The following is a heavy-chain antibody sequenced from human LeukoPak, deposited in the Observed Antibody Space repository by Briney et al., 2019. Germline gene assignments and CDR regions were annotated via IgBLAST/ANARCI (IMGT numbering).Heavy chain of an antibody. CDR3: ARAWGPVNYFDY. J-gene: IGHJ4*02. Sequence: ASVTVSCKASGYTFTSYAMHWVRQAPGQRLEWMGWINAGNGNTKYSQKFQGRVTITRDTSASTAYMELSSLRSEDTAVYYCARAWGPVNYFDYWGQGTLVTVSS. D-gene: IGHD7-27*01. CDR2: INAGNGNT. CDR1: GYTFTSYA. V-gene: IGHV1-3*01.